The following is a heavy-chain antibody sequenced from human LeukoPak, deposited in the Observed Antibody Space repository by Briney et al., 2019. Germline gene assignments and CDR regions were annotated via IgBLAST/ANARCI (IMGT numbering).Heavy chain of an antibody. CDR3: AKDGKGIAVAAEYFQH. D-gene: IGHD6-19*01. CDR1: GFTFSSYA. Sequence: PGGSLRLSCAASGFTFSSYAMSWVRQAPGKGLEWVSAISGSGGSTYYADSVKGRFTISRDNSKNTLYLQMNSLRAEDTAVYYCAKDGKGIAVAAEYFQHWGQGTLVTVSS. V-gene: IGHV3-23*01. CDR2: ISGSGGST. J-gene: IGHJ1*01.